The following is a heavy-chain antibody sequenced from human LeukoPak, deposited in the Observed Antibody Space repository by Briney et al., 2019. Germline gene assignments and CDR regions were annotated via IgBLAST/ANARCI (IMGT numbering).Heavy chain of an antibody. CDR3: ARDQRGYYGLSRFDP. D-gene: IGHD3-10*01. CDR2: IYHSGST. Sequence: SETLSLTCTVSGYSISSGYYWGWIRQPPGKGLEWIGSIYHSGSTYYNPSLKSRVTISVDTSKNQFSLKLSSVTAADTAVYYCARDQRGYYGLSRFDPWGQGTLVTVSS. J-gene: IGHJ5*02. V-gene: IGHV4-38-2*02. CDR1: GYSISSGYY.